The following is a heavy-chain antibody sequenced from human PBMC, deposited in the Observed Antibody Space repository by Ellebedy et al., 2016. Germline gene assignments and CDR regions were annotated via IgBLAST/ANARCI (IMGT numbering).Heavy chain of an antibody. CDR3: ARPLDSGYDSAYFDY. D-gene: IGHD5-12*01. CDR2: ISPYNGNT. CDR1: GYTFTHYG. V-gene: IGHV1-18*01. Sequence: ASVKVSXXASGYTFTHYGINWVRQAPGQGLEWMGWISPYNGNTNFAQSFQGRVTMNTDTSTNTVYMELRGLRYDDTAVYYCARPLDSGYDSAYFDYWGQGTLVTVSS. J-gene: IGHJ4*02.